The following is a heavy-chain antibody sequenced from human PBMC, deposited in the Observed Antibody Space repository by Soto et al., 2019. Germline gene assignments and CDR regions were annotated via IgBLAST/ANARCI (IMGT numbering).Heavy chain of an antibody. CDR1: GFTFSSYA. Sequence: GGSLRLSCAASGFTFSSYAMHWVRQAPGKGLEWVAVISYDGSNKYYADSVKGRFTISRDNSKNTLYLQMNSLRAEDTAVYYCARDLKEITIFGVVIRFGGMDVWGQGTTVTVSS. J-gene: IGHJ6*02. CDR2: ISYDGSNK. V-gene: IGHV3-30-3*01. D-gene: IGHD3-3*01. CDR3: ARDLKEITIFGVVIRFGGMDV.